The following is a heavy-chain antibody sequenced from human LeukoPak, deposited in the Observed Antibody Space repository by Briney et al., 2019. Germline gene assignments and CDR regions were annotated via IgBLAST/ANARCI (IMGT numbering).Heavy chain of an antibody. CDR2: ISSGSSFI. J-gene: IGHJ4*02. CDR3: ARESSGYFY. Sequence: GGSLRLSCAASGFTFSTYSMKWVRQAPGKGLEWVSSISSGSSFIYYADSVKGRFTISRDNAKNSLFLQMNSLRDEDMAVYYCARESSGYFYSGQGTLVTVSS. D-gene: IGHD3-22*01. CDR1: GFTFSTYS. V-gene: IGHV3-21*01.